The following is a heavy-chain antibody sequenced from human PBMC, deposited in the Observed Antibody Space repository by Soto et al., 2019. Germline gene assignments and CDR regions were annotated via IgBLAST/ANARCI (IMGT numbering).Heavy chain of an antibody. CDR2: IYPGDSET. CDR3: ARKYTALVTHFDY. V-gene: IGHV5-51*01. Sequence: PGESLKISCKGSGYSFTSYWIGWVRQMPGKGLEWMGTIYPGDSETRYSPSFQGQVTISADKSISTAYLQWSSLHASDTAMYYCARKYTALVTHFDYWGQGTRVTVSS. J-gene: IGHJ4*02. CDR1: GYSFTSYW. D-gene: IGHD5-18*01.